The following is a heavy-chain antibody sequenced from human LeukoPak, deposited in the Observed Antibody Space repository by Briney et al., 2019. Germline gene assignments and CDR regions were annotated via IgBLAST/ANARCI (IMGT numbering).Heavy chain of an antibody. V-gene: IGHV3-11*01. CDR1: GFTFSDYY. CDR3: ASPLRYFDWLLLG. CDR2: ISSSGSTI. Sequence: PGGSLRLSCAASGFTFSDYYMSWIRQAPGKGLEWVSYISSSGSTIYYADSVKGRFTISRDNAKNSLYLQMNSLRAEDTAVYYCASPLRYFDWLLLGWGQGTLVTVSS. D-gene: IGHD3-9*01. J-gene: IGHJ4*02.